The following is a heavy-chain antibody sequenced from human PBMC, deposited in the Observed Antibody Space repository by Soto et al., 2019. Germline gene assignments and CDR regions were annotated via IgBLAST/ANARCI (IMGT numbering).Heavy chain of an antibody. CDR1: GDSITSGGYS. Sequence: PSETLSLTCAVSGDSITSGGYSWNWIRQPPGKGLEWIGYIYHAGSTYYNPSVKSRVAMSIDRSKNQFSLKLDSVTAADTALYYCARAPSTAMTLFDFWGQGALVPVYS. CDR2: IYHAGST. J-gene: IGHJ4*02. D-gene: IGHD5-18*01. V-gene: IGHV4-30-2*01. CDR3: ARAPSTAMTLFDF.